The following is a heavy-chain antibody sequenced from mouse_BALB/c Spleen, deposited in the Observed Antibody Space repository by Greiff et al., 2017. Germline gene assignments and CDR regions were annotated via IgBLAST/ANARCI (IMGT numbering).Heavy chain of an antibody. CDR1: GFSLTGYG. V-gene: IGHV2-6-7*01. D-gene: IGHD1-2*01. Sequence: VQLVESGPGLVAPSQSLSITCTVSGFSLTGYGVNWVRQPPGKGLEWLGMIWGDGSTDYNSALKSRLSISKDNSKSQVFLKMNSLQTDDTARYYCARDQPLDYYAMDYWGQGTSVTVSS. CDR3: ARDQPLDYYAMDY. J-gene: IGHJ4*01. CDR2: IWGDGST.